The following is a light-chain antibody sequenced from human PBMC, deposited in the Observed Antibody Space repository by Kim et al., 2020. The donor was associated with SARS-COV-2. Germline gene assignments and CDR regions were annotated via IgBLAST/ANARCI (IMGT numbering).Light chain of an antibody. Sequence: IQMTQSPSFVSASVGDRVTITCRASQDVNSWLAWYQQRPGRAPLLLIYAASTLQSGVPSRFSGGGSGTHFTLTINGLQTEDGATYYCQQANTFPVTFGQGTKLEI. V-gene: IGKV1-12*01. CDR2: AAS. CDR3: QQANTFPVT. J-gene: IGKJ1*01. CDR1: QDVNSW.